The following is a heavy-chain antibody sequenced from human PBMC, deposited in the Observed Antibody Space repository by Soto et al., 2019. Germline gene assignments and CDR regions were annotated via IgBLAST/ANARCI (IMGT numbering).Heavy chain of an antibody. CDR2: IGLSGDTI. CDR3: ARESFSASPNFFDY. J-gene: IGHJ4*02. V-gene: IGHV3-48*03. Sequence: LRLSCAVSGFSFTNYEMNWVRQAPGKGLEWIAYIGLSGDTIYYADSVKGRFTISRDHAKNSLELQMNSLRADDTALYYCARESFSASPNFFDYWGRGTQVTVSS. D-gene: IGHD3-16*01. CDR1: GFSFTNYE.